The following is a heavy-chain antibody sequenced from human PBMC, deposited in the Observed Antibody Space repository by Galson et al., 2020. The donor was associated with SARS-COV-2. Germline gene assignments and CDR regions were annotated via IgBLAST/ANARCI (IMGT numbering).Heavy chain of an antibody. Sequence: GGYLRLSCAGSGFTFSRYAMSWDRQVPGKGLEWVSSVTAGGSITYHADTVKGRFTISRDNSKNTLYLQMNSLRVEDTALYYCAKDQGNDYGDQLDYWGQGTLVSVSS. D-gene: IGHD4-17*01. CDR1: GFTFSRYA. V-gene: IGHV3-23*01. J-gene: IGHJ4*02. CDR2: VTAGGSIT. CDR3: AKDQGNDYGDQLDY.